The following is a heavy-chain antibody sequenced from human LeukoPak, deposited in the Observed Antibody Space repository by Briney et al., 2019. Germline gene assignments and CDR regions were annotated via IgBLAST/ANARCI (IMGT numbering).Heavy chain of an antibody. V-gene: IGHV3-7*01. CDR2: IKQDGSEK. J-gene: IGHJ4*02. D-gene: IGHD3-10*01. CDR3: ARDRRYGSGTYYLSYFDY. Sequence: GGSLRLSCAVSGFTFSSYWMSWVRQAPGKGLEWVANIKQDGSEKYYVDSVRGRFTISRDNAKNSLYLQMNSLRAEDTAVYYCARDRRYGSGTYYLSYFDYWSQGTLVTVSS. CDR1: GFTFSSYW.